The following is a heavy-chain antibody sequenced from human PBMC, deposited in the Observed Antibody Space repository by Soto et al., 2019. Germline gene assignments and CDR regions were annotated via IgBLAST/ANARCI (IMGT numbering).Heavy chain of an antibody. J-gene: IGHJ4*02. CDR2: TYYRSKWYN. CDR1: GDSVSGNSAA. D-gene: IGHD3-3*01. V-gene: IGHV6-1*01. Sequence: SPTLSLTCAISGDSVSGNSAAWNWIRQSPSRGLEWLGRTYYRSKWYNDYAVSVKSRITVTPDTSKNQFSLHLNSVTPDDTAVYYCAREFPYFRSRHRYFDFWGKGALGTVS. CDR3: AREFPYFRSRHRYFDF.